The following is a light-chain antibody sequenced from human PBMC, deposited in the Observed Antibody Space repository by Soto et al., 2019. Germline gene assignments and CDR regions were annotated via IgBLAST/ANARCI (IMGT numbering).Light chain of an antibody. J-gene: IGLJ1*01. CDR2: DVT. CDR3: SSYTTSNTRQIV. CDR1: SSDVGGYNY. V-gene: IGLV2-14*03. Sequence: QSVLTQPASVSGSPGQSITISCTGTSSDVGGYNYVSWYQHHPGKAPKLIIYDVTSRPSGVSIRFSGSKSDNTASLTISGLQPEDEADYHCSSYTTSNTRQIVLGTGTQLTVL.